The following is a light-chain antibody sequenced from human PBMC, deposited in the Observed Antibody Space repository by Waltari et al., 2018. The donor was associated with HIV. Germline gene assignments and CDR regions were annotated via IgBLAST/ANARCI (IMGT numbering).Light chain of an antibody. CDR3: HHYNNWREA. J-gene: IGKJ1*01. CDR1: QSVNSN. Sequence: EILMTKSPATLSASPGERATLSCRASQSVNSNLAWYQQKPGQTPRLLIYGTSTRATDIPARFSGSGSGTEFTLTISSLQSEDFAVYYCHHYNNWREAFGQGTKVEIK. V-gene: IGKV3-15*01. CDR2: GTS.